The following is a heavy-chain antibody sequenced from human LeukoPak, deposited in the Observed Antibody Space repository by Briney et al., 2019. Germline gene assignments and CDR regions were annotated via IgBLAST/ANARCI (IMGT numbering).Heavy chain of an antibody. J-gene: IGHJ4*02. D-gene: IGHD2-8*01. Sequence: PGGSLRLSCAASGFTFSHVAMHWVRQSPGKGPEWVAVISYDGKNANYADSVEGRFTVSRDNSKNTLYLQLNSLRAEDTAIYYCAREYCTTANCNRLDSWGQGTLVTVSS. CDR3: AREYCTTANCNRLDS. CDR2: ISYDGKNA. V-gene: IGHV3-30*04. CDR1: GFTFSHVA.